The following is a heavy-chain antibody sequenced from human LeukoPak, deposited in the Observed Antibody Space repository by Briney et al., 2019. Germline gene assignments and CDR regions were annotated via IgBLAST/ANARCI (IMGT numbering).Heavy chain of an antibody. CDR3: AKDPSEYYYDSSGYYPDY. Sequence: LXXXSLISGDGGSTYYADSVKGRFTISRDNSKNSLYLQMNSLRTEDTALYYCAKDPSEYYYDSSGYYPDYWGXXT. V-gene: IGHV3-43*02. D-gene: IGHD3-22*01. J-gene: IGHJ4*01. CDR2: ISGDGGST.